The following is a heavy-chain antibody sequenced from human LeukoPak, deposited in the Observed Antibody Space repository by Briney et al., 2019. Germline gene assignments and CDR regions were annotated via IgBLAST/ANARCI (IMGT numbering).Heavy chain of an antibody. CDR2: INHSGST. V-gene: IGHV4-34*01. D-gene: IGHD3-22*01. J-gene: IGHJ4*02. Sequence: SETLSLTCAVYGGSFSGYYWSWIRQPPGKGLEWIGEINHSGSTNYNPSLKSRVTISVDTSKNQFSLKLSSVTAADTAVYYCARGPTKYHYDSSGYYDYWGQGTLVTVSS. CDR1: GGSFSGYY. CDR3: ARGPTKYHYDSSGYYDY.